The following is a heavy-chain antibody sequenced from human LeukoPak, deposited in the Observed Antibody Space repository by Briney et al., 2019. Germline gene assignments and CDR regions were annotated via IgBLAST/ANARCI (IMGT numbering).Heavy chain of an antibody. CDR1: GYTFTSYG. J-gene: IGHJ6*03. CDR3: ARNLVDTAMGPYYYYYMDV. CDR2: ISAYNGNT. D-gene: IGHD5-18*01. V-gene: IGHV1-18*01. Sequence: ASVKVSCKASGYTFTSYGISWVRQAPGQGLEWMGWISAYNGNTNYAQKLQGRVTMTTDTSTSTAYMELRSLRSDDTAVYYCARNLVDTAMGPYYYYYMDVWGKGTTVTVSS.